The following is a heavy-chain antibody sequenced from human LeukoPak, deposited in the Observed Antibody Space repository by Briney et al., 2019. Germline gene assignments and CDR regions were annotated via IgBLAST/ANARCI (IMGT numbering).Heavy chain of an antibody. CDR3: AKASPCSNLLFDY. Sequence: PGGSLRLSCAASGFTFSSYGMHWVRQAPGKGLEWVAVISYDGSNKYYADSVKGRFTISRDNSKNTLYLQMNSLRAEDTAVYYCAKASPCSNLLFDYWGQGTLVTVSS. CDR2: ISYDGSNK. J-gene: IGHJ4*02. D-gene: IGHD4-11*01. V-gene: IGHV3-30*18. CDR1: GFTFSSYG.